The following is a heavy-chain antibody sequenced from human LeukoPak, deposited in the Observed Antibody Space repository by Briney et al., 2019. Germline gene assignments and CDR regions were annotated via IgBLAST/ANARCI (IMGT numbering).Heavy chain of an antibody. J-gene: IGHJ5*02. Sequence: PSETLSLTCTVSGGSISSSSYYWGWIRQPPGKGLEWIGSIYYSGSTYYNPSLKSRVTISVDTSKNQFSLKLSSVTAADTAVYYCARVFVPCSSTSCYPRWWFDPWGQGTLVTVSS. CDR3: ARVFVPCSSTSCYPRWWFDP. D-gene: IGHD2-2*01. V-gene: IGHV4-39*07. CDR2: IYYSGST. CDR1: GGSISSSSYY.